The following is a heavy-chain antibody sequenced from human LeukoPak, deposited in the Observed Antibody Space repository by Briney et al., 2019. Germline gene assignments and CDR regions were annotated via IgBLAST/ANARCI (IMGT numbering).Heavy chain of an antibody. CDR2: IYHSGST. D-gene: IGHD4-17*01. V-gene: IGHV4-38-2*02. J-gene: IGHJ4*02. Sequence: SETLSLTCTVSGYSISSGFYWGWIRQPPGKGLECIGSIYHSGSTYYNPPLKSRVTISVDTSKNQFSLKLSSVTAADTAVYYCARARAIGRRYYFDYWGQGTLVTVSS. CDR1: GYSISSGFY. CDR3: ARARAIGRRYYFDY.